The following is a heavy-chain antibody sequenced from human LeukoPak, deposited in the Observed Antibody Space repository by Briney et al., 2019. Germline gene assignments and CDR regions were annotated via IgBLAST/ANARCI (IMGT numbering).Heavy chain of an antibody. CDR3: ARGQPSIAARPAFDI. CDR1: GFTFSSYA. J-gene: IGHJ3*02. Sequence: GGSLRLSCAASGFTFSSYAMSWVRQAPGKGLEWVSSISSSSSYIYYADSVKGRFTISRDNAKNSLYLQMNSLRAEDTAVYYCARGQPSIAARPAFDIWGQGTMVTVSS. V-gene: IGHV3-21*01. CDR2: ISSSSSYI. D-gene: IGHD6-6*01.